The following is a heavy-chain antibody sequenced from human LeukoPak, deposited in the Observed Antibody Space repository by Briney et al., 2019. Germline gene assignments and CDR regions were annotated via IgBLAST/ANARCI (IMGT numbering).Heavy chain of an antibody. J-gene: IGHJ6*02. D-gene: IGHD1-1*01. CDR3: AKEKAIATINYCLDV. Sequence: PGGSLRLSCAASGFTFDTYGMLWVRQAPGKGLEWVAVIAYDGSNRVYADSVKGRFTISRDNSKNTLYLQMNSLRGEDTAVYYCAKEKAIATINYCLDVWGQGTTVTVSS. CDR1: GFTFDTYG. CDR2: IAYDGSNR. V-gene: IGHV3-30*18.